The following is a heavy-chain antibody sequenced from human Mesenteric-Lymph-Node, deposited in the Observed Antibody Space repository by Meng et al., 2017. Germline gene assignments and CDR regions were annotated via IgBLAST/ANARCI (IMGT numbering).Heavy chain of an antibody. D-gene: IGHD3-10*01. V-gene: IGHV3-21*04. Sequence: GESLKISCAASGFTFSSYSMNWVRQAPGKGLEWVSSISSSGYYIYYKDSVKGRFTASRDNAKKSLYLQMNSLRAEDTAVYYCARGRTGFYYGLGKENYFDYWGQGTLVSVSS. CDR1: GFTFSSYS. J-gene: IGHJ4*02. CDR3: ARGRTGFYYGLGKENYFDY. CDR2: ISSSGYYI.